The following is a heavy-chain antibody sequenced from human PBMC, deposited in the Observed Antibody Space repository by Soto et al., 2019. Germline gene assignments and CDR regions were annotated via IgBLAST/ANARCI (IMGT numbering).Heavy chain of an antibody. CDR1: GGTFSSYS. V-gene: IGHV1-69*13. Sequence: GASVKVSCKASGGTFSSYSISWVRQAPGQGLEWMGGIIPIFGTANYAQKFQGRVTITADESTSTAYMELSSLRSEDTAVYYCARVWGEMATIGYYYYGMDVWGQGTTVTVSS. J-gene: IGHJ6*02. CDR3: ARVWGEMATIGYYYYGMDV. CDR2: IIPIFGTA. D-gene: IGHD5-12*01.